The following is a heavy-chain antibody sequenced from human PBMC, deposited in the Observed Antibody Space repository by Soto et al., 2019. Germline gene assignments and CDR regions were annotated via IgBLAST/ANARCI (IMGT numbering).Heavy chain of an antibody. CDR1: GFTFSRRG. CDR3: AKGFFGSSGYFGY. J-gene: IGHJ4*02. CDR2: ISGSGGST. V-gene: IGHV3-23*01. Sequence: SLRLSCVASGFTFSRRGLSWVRQAPGKGLEWVSAISGSGGSTYYADSVKGRFTISRDNSKNTLYLQMNSLRAEDTAVYYCAKGFFGSSGYFGYWGQATLVTVSS. D-gene: IGHD3-22*01.